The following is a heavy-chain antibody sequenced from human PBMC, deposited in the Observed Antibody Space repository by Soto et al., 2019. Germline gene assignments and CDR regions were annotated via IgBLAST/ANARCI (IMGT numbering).Heavy chain of an antibody. CDR3: ARDRPPYNWTYYYGMDV. CDR1: GYTFTGYY. J-gene: IGHJ6*02. V-gene: IGHV1-2*02. Sequence: QVQLVQSGAEVKKPGASVKVSCKASGYTFTGYYMHWVRQAPGQGLEWMGWINPNSGGTNYAQKFQARVTMTRDTSISTAYMELSRLRSDDTAVYYCARDRPPYNWTYYYGMDVWGQGTTVTVSS. D-gene: IGHD1-20*01. CDR2: INPNSGGT.